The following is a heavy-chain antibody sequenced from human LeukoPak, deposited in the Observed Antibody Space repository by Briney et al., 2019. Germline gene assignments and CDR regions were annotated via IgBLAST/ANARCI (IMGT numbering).Heavy chain of an antibody. CDR3: ARADCSSSTCYLRRSWFDP. CDR2: ISTSSRYI. Sequence: PGGSLRLSCAASGFTLSNYDMNWVRQAPGKGLEWVSSISTSSRYIYYKDSARGRFTISRDDAKNSLYLGMNSLRAEDTAVYYCARADCSSSTCYLRRSWFDPWGQGTLVTVSS. J-gene: IGHJ5*02. CDR1: GFTLSNYD. D-gene: IGHD2-2*01. V-gene: IGHV3-21*01.